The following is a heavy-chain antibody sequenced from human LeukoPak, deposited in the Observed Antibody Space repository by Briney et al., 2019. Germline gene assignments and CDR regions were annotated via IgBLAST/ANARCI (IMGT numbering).Heavy chain of an antibody. CDR3: TRDDYYDSSGYYLNWFDP. D-gene: IGHD3-22*01. J-gene: IGHJ5*02. CDR2: IRSKAYGGTT. Sequence: PGGSLRLSCTASGFTFGDYAMSWFRQAPGKGLEWVGFIRSKAYGGTTEYAASVKGRFTISRDDSKSIAYLQMNSLKTEDTAVYYCTRDDYYDSSGYYLNWFDPWGQGTLVTVSS. V-gene: IGHV3-49*03. CDR1: GFTFGDYA.